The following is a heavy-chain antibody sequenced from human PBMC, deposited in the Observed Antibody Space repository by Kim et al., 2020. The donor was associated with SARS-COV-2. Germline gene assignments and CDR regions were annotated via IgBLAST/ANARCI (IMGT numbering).Heavy chain of an antibody. D-gene: IGHD1-20*01. CDR3: ARALSPVITGTTVDAFDI. V-gene: IGHV1-46*01. CDR1: GYTFTSYY. J-gene: IGHJ3*02. Sequence: ASVKVSCKASGYTFTSYYMHWVRQAPGQGLEWMGIINPSGGSTSYAQKFQGRVTMTRDTSTSTVYMELSSLRSEDTAVYYCARALSPVITGTTVDAFDIWGQGTMVTVSS. CDR2: INPSGGST.